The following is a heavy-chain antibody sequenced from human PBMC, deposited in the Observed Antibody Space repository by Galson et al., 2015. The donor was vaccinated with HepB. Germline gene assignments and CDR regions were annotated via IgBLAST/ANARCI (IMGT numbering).Heavy chain of an antibody. J-gene: IGHJ2*01. CDR3: ARDGYSSSWYVRYFDL. V-gene: IGHV3-66*01. Sequence: SLRLSCAASGFTVSSNNMSWVRQAPGKGLEWVSVIYSGGSTYYADSVKGRFTISRDNSKNTLYLQMNSLRAEDTAVYYCARDGYSSSWYVRYFDLWGRGTLVTVSS. CDR2: IYSGGST. D-gene: IGHD6-13*01. CDR1: GFTVSSNN.